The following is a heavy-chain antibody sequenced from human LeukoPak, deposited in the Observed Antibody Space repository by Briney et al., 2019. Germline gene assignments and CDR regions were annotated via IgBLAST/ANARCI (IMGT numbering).Heavy chain of an antibody. J-gene: IGHJ4*02. CDR3: ARIDGWYPGN. V-gene: IGHV3-48*01. Sequence: SVKGRFTISRDNAKNSLYLQMNSLRAEDTAVYYCARIDGWYPGNRGQGTLVTVSS. D-gene: IGHD6-19*01.